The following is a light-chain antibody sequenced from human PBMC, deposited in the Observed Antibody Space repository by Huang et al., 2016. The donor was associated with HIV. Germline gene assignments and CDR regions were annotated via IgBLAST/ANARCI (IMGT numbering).Light chain of an antibody. CDR3: QQLHSYPIT. J-gene: IGKJ5*01. V-gene: IGKV1-9*01. Sequence: IQLTQSPSSLSASVGDRVTITFRASQDIINSLVWYQHSPGQAPKLLIYAASSLQSGVPSRYSGSGSGTDFTLTISNLQPDDFATYYCQQLHSYPITFGQGTQLEIK. CDR2: AAS. CDR1: QDIINS.